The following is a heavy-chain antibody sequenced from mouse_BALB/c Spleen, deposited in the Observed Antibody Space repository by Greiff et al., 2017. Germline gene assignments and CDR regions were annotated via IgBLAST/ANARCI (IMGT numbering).Heavy chain of an antibody. Sequence: QVQLQQSGPGLVAPSQSLSITCTVSGFSLTDYGVSWIRQPPGKGLVWLGVRWGGGSTYSTSALKSRLSVLKDNSKSQVFLKRNSLQTDDTAMYYSAKLKAPYAMDYWGQGTAVTVSS. CDR3: AKLKAPYAMDY. CDR1: GFSLTDYG. J-gene: IGHJ4*01. V-gene: IGHV2-6-5*01. CDR2: RWGGGST.